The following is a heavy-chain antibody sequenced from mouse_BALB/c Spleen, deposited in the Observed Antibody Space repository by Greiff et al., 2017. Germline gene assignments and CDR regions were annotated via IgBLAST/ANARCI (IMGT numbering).Heavy chain of an antibody. J-gene: IGHJ2*01. V-gene: IGHV1-69*01. D-gene: IGHD1-2*01. Sequence: QVQLQQPGAELVMPGASVKMSCKASGYTFTDYWMHWVKQRPGQGLEWIGAIDTSDSYTSYNQKFKGKATLTVDESSSTAYMQLSSLTSEDSAVYYCAREGITTAPFDYWGQGTTLTVSS. CDR3: AREGITTAPFDY. CDR1: GYTFTDYW. CDR2: IDTSDSYT.